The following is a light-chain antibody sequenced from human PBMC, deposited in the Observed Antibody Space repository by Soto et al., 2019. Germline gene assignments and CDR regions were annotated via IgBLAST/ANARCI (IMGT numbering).Light chain of an antibody. CDR1: QSVSSNH. Sequence: EIVLTQSPGTLSLAPGERATLSCRASQSVSSNHLAWYQQKPGRSPRLLIYGASNRATGIPDRFSGSGSGTDFTLTISRLEPEDFAVYYCQQYGRTGTFGQGTKVDIK. V-gene: IGKV3-20*01. J-gene: IGKJ1*01. CDR2: GAS. CDR3: QQYGRTGT.